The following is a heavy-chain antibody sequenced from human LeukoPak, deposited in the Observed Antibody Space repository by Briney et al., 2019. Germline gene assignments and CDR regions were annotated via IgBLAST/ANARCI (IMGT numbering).Heavy chain of an antibody. CDR2: IKQDGSEK. CDR3: ARDRGYCSSTSCYNWFDP. CDR1: GFTFSSYW. D-gene: IGHD2-2*01. Sequence: PGGSLRLSCAASGFTFSSYWMSWLRQAPGKGLEWVANIKQDGSEKYYVDSVKGRFTISRDNAKNSLYLQMNSLRAEDTAVYYCARDRGYCSSTSCYNWFDPWGQGTLVTVSS. J-gene: IGHJ5*02. V-gene: IGHV3-7*01.